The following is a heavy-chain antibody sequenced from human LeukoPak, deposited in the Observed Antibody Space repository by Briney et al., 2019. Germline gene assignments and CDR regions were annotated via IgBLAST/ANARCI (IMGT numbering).Heavy chain of an antibody. CDR2: ISAYNGNT. CDR3: ARDEDYYDSSGLDP. V-gene: IGHV1-18*01. D-gene: IGHD3-22*01. Sequence: ASVKVSCKASGYTFTSFGISWVRQAPGQGLEWMGWISAYNGNTNYAQKLQGRVTMTTDTSTSTAYMELRSLRSDDTAVYYCARDEDYYDSSGLDPWGQGTLVTVSS. J-gene: IGHJ5*02. CDR1: GYTFTSFG.